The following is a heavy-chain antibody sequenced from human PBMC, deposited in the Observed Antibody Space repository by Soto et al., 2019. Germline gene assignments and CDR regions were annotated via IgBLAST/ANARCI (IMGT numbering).Heavy chain of an antibody. Sequence: ASVKVSCKASGYTFTGYYMHWVRQAPGQGLEWMGWINPSSGGTNYAQKFQGRVTMTRDTSISTAYMELSRLRSDATAVYYCARYDGSGSYYHVPFDYWGQGTLVTVSS. J-gene: IGHJ4*02. V-gene: IGHV1-2*02. CDR1: GYTFTGYY. CDR3: ARYDGSGSYYHVPFDY. D-gene: IGHD3-10*01. CDR2: INPSSGGT.